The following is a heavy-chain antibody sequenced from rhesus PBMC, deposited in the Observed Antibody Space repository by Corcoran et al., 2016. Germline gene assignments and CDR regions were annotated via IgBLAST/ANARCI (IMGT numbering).Heavy chain of an antibody. D-gene: IGHD6-25*01. CDR3: ARDRGGSWGLDY. J-gene: IGHJ4*01. CDR2: ISVSSGST. V-gene: IGHV4-65*01. Sequence: QVQLQESGPGLLKPSETLSLTCAVSGGSISSSNWWGWFRQPPGKGLEGIGYISVSSGSTYYNPSLKSRVTISTDTSKNQFSLKLSSVTAADTAVYYCARDRGGSWGLDYWGQGVLVTVSS. CDR1: GGSISSSNW.